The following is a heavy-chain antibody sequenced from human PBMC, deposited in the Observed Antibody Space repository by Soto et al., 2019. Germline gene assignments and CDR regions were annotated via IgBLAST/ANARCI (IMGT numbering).Heavy chain of an antibody. Sequence: PSETLSLTCTVSGGSISSYYWSWIRQPPGKGLEWIGSIYYRGSANNNPSLKSRLTISVDTSKNQFSLKLNSVTAADTALYYCVRANYFDFWGQGTLVTVSS. V-gene: IGHV4-59*01. CDR3: VRANYFDF. J-gene: IGHJ4*02. CDR2: IYYRGSA. CDR1: GGSISSYY.